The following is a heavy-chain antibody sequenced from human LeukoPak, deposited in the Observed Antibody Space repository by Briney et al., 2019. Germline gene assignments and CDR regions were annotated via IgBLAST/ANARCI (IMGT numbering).Heavy chain of an antibody. CDR1: GGTFSSYA. CDR3: ANLGGRIAAVADDY. V-gene: IGHV1-69*01. D-gene: IGHD6-13*01. CDR2: IIPIFGTA. Sequence: SVKVSCKASGGTFSSYAISWVRQAPGQGLEWMGGIIPIFGTANYAQKFQGRVTITADESTSTAYMELSSLRAEDTAVYYCANLGGRIAAVADDYWGQGTLVTVSS. J-gene: IGHJ4*02.